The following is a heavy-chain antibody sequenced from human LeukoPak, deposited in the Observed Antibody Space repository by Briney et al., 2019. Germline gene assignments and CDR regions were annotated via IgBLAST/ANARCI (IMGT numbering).Heavy chain of an antibody. Sequence: GSLRLSCAASGFTFSSAWMSWVRQAPGKGLEWVGEINHSGSTNYNPSLKSRVTISVDTSKNQFSLKLSSVTAADTAVYYCARGFGFWSGSEWGQGTLVTVSS. CDR3: ARGFGFWSGSE. CDR2: INHSGST. D-gene: IGHD3-3*01. V-gene: IGHV4-34*01. CDR1: GFTFSSAW. J-gene: IGHJ4*02.